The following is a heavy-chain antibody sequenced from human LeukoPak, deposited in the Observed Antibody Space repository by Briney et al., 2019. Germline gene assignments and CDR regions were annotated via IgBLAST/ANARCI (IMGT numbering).Heavy chain of an antibody. CDR3: ARETVGSSSWSYYYYYYGMDG. Sequence: GASVTVSFMSSVYTFTGYYMHWVRQAPGQGLEWMGCINPNSGGTNYAQKIQGRVTMTRDTSISTAYMELSRLRSDDTAVYYCARETVGSSSWSYYYYYYGMDGWGQGTTVTVSS. V-gene: IGHV1-2*02. CDR1: VYTFTGYY. D-gene: IGHD6-13*01. CDR2: INPNSGGT. J-gene: IGHJ6*02.